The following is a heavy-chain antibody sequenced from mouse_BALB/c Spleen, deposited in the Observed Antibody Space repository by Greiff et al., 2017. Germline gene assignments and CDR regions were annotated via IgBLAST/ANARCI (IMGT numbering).Heavy chain of an antibody. Sequence: EVQLQQSGAELVKPGASVKLSCTASGFNIKDTYMHWVKQRPEQGLEWIGRIDPANGNTKYDPKFQGKATITADTSSNTAYLQLSSLTSEDTAVYYCARTTTVVATWYFDYWGQGTTLTVSS. J-gene: IGHJ2*01. CDR3: ARTTTVVATWYFDY. D-gene: IGHD1-1*01. CDR2: IDPANGNT. CDR1: GFNIKDTY. V-gene: IGHV14-3*02.